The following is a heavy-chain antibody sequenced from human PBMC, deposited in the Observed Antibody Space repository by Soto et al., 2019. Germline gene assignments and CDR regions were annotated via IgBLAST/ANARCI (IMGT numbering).Heavy chain of an antibody. CDR3: ASSLMTLPWFDP. CDR2: TYYRSKWYN. D-gene: IGHD2-21*02. J-gene: IGHJ5*02. CDR1: GDSVSSNIAA. Sequence: PSQTLSLTCAISGDSVSSNIAAWNWIRQSPSRGLEWLGRTYYRSKWYNDHAVSVKSRITINPDTSKNQFSLQLNSVTPEDTAVYYCASSLMTLPWFDPWGQGTLVTVSS. V-gene: IGHV6-1*01.